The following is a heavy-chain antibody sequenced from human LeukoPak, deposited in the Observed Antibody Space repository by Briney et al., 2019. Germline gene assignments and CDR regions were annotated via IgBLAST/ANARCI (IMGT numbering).Heavy chain of an antibody. CDR3: ARDVVLEWLWGRNCGMDV. CDR1: GFTFSSYA. D-gene: IGHD3-3*01. V-gene: IGHV3-30-3*01. CDR2: ISYDGSNK. Sequence: GSLRLSCAASGFTFSSYAMHWVRQAPGKGLEWVAVISYDGSNKYYADSVQGRFTISRDNSKNTLYLQMDSLRAEDTAVYYCARDVVLEWLWGRNCGMDVWGQGTTVTVSS. J-gene: IGHJ6*02.